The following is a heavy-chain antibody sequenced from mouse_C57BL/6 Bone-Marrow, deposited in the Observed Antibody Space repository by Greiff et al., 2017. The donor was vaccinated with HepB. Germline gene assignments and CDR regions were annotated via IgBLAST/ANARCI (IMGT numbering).Heavy chain of an antibody. Sequence: VQLKESGGGLVKPGGSLKLSCAASGFTFSDYGMHWVRQAPEKGLEWVAYISSGSSTIYYADTVKGRFTISRDNAKNTLFLQMTSLRSEDTAMYYCARRNYGSPYWYFDVWGTGTTVTVSS. J-gene: IGHJ1*03. CDR1: GFTFSDYG. V-gene: IGHV5-17*01. D-gene: IGHD1-1*01. CDR3: ARRNYGSPYWYFDV. CDR2: ISSGSSTI.